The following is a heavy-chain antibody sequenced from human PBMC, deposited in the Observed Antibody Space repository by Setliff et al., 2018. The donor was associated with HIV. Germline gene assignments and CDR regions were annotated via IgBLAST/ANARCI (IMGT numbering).Heavy chain of an antibody. D-gene: IGHD3-10*01. CDR2: IWSDGRNK. CDR3: ARGNYYGNDVYDAFDL. V-gene: IGHV3-30*19. Sequence: PGGSLRLSCAASGFTFSSYGMHWVRQAPGRGLEFVAAIWSDGRNKYYADSVKGRFTISRDNSKKTLYLQMNSLRGEETAVYYCARGNYYGNDVYDAFDLWGQGTMVT. CDR1: GFTFSSYG. J-gene: IGHJ3*01.